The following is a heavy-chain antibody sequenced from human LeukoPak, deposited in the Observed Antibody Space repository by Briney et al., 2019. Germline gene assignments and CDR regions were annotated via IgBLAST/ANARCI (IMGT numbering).Heavy chain of an antibody. Sequence: SETLSLTCTVSGSSISSYYWSWIRQPPGKGLEWIGYIYYSGSTNYNPSLKSRVTISVDTSKNQFSLKLSSVTAADTAVYYCAREVSVGAIDYWGQGTLVTVSS. CDR3: AREVSVGAIDY. J-gene: IGHJ4*02. D-gene: IGHD1-26*01. CDR2: IYYSGST. V-gene: IGHV4-59*01. CDR1: GSSISSYY.